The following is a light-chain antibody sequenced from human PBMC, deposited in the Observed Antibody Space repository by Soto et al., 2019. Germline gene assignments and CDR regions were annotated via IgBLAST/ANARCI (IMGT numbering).Light chain of an antibody. Sequence: QSLLHKISNRLSGVPDRFSGSGAGTDFTLKISRVEADDVGVYYCMQATQYPPYTFGQGTKLEIE. CDR2: KIS. J-gene: IGKJ2*01. V-gene: IGKV2-24*01. CDR3: MQATQYPPYT.